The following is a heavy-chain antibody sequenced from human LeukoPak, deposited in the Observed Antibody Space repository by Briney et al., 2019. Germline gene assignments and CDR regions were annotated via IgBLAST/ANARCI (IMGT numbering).Heavy chain of an antibody. J-gene: IGHJ6*03. D-gene: IGHD5-12*01. CDR2: INPNSGGT. V-gene: IGHV1-2*02. CDR3: ARADIVATIPYYYYYMDV. Sequence: ASVKVSCKASGYTFTGYYMHWVRQAPGQGLEWMRWINPNSGGTNYAQKFQGRVTMTRDTSISTAYMELSRLRSDDTAVYYCARADIVATIPYYYYYMDVWGKGTTVTISS. CDR1: GYTFTGYY.